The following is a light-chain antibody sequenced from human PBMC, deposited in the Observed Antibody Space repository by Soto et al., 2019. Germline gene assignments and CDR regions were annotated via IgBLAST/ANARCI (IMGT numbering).Light chain of an antibody. CDR1: QDIRSS. J-gene: IGKJ1*01. CDR2: VAS. CDR3: QQTYSDPPWT. V-gene: IGKV1-39*01. Sequence: DIQMTQSPSFLSASVGDRVTITCRASQDIRSSLNWYQQKPGKAPKFLIYVASSLQTGVPPRFSGSGSGTDFTLTISGLQAEDYVTYFCQQTYSDPPWTFGQGTKVEV.